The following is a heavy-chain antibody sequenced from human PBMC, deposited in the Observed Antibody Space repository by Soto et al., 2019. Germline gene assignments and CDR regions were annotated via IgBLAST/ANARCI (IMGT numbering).Heavy chain of an antibody. CDR1: GFTFSSYG. V-gene: IGHV3-30*18. J-gene: IGHJ4*02. Sequence: VQLVESGGGVVQPGRSLRLSCAASGFTFSSYGMHWVRQAPGKGLEWVAVISYDGSNKYYADSVKGRFTISRDNSKNTLYLQMNSLRAEDTAVYYCAKVSRSDFWSGYYFDYWGQGTLVTVSS. CDR3: AKVSRSDFWSGYYFDY. D-gene: IGHD3-3*01. CDR2: ISYDGSNK.